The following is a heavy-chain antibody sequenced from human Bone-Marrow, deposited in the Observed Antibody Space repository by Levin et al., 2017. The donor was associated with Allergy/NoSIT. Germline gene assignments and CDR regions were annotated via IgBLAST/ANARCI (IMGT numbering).Heavy chain of an antibody. CDR1: GFSFDDYA. Sequence: QAGGSLRLSCIASGFSFDDYAMSWFRQAPGQGLEWVGFIAGKAYRGTVDYAASVRGRFTISRDDSKSIAYLQMNSLRTEDTAVYYCSRDSYGIMPPNTFDCWGRGTVVTVSS. CDR2: IAGKAYRGTV. V-gene: IGHV3-49*03. J-gene: IGHJ3*01. D-gene: IGHD1-14*01. CDR3: SRDSYGIMPPNTFDC.